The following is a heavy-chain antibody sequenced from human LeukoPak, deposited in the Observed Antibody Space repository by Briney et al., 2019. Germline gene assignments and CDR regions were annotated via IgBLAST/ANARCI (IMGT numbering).Heavy chain of an antibody. CDR3: ARDHGSAYYRAPRH. CDR1: GYTFTSYG. D-gene: IGHD3-10*01. V-gene: IGHV1-18*01. CDR2: ISAYNGNT. J-gene: IGHJ4*02. Sequence: ASVKVSRKASGYTFTSYGISWVRQAPGQGLEWMGWISAYNGNTNYAQKLQGRVTMTTDTSTSTAYMELRSLRSDDTAVYYCARDHGSAYYRAPRHWGQGTLVTVSS.